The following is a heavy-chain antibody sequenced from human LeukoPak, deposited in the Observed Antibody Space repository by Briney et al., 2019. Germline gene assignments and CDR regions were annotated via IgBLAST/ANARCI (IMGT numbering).Heavy chain of an antibody. V-gene: IGHV3-7*01. D-gene: IGHD1-14*01. CDR2: IKQDGSEK. Sequence: GGSLRLSCAASGFTFSSYSMNWVRQAPGKGLEWVANIKQDGSEKYYVDSVKGRFTISRDNAKNSLYLQMNSLRAEDTAVYYCARDVGIFDYWGQGTLVTVSS. CDR3: ARDVGIFDY. J-gene: IGHJ4*02. CDR1: GFTFSSYS.